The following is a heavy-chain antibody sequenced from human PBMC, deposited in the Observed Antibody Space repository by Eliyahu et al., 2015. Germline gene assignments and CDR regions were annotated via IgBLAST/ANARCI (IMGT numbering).Heavy chain of an antibody. CDR2: ISAYNGNT. CDR3: ARNEYDYVWGSYRFDY. CDR1: GYTFNSYG. D-gene: IGHD3-16*02. V-gene: IGHV1-18*01. Sequence: LVQSGAEVKKPGASVKVSCKASGYTFNSYGISWVRQVPGQGLEWMGWISAYNGNTNYAQKLQGRVTMTTDTSTSTAYMELRSLRSDDTAVYYCARNEYDYVWGSYRFDYWGQGTLVTVSS. J-gene: IGHJ4*02.